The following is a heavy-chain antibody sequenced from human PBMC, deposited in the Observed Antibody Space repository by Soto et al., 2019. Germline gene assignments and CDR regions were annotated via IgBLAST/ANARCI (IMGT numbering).Heavy chain of an antibody. CDR2: INAGNGNT. Sequence: ASVKVSCKASGYTFTSYAMHWVRQAPGQRLEWMGWINAGNGNTKYSQKFQGRVTFTRDTSAGTVYMQLSSLTSEDTAVYYCARDDSGFSGSHYIDYFNYWGQGALVTVSS. D-gene: IGHD1-26*01. J-gene: IGHJ4*02. CDR1: GYTFTSYA. CDR3: ARDDSGFSGSHYIDYFNY. V-gene: IGHV1-3*01.